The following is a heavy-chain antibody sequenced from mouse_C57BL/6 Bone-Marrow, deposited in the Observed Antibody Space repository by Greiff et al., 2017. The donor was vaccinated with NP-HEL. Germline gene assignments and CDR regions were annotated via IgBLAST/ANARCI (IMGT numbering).Heavy chain of an antibody. CDR1: GFSFNTYA. J-gene: IGHJ2*01. CDR2: IRSKSNNYAT. D-gene: IGHD4-1*01. CDR3: VRELGRRGYYFDY. Sequence: EVQLVESGGGLVQPKGSLKLSCAASGFSFNTYAMNWVRQAPGQGLEWVARIRSKSNNYATYYADSVKDRFTISRDDSESMLYLQMNNLKTEDTAMYYCVRELGRRGYYFDYWGQGTTLTVSS. V-gene: IGHV10-1*01.